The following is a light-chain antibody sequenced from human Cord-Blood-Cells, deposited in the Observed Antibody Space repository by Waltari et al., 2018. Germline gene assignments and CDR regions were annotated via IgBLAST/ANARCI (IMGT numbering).Light chain of an antibody. CDR3: AAWDDSLSGWV. CDR1: SSNIGSNY. Sequence: QSVLTQPPSASGTPGQRVTISCSGSSSNIGSNYVYWYQQLPGTAPKLLIYRNNPRPSGVPDGFSGSKSGTSASLAISGLRSEDEADYYCAAWDDSLSGWVFGGGTKLTVL. CDR2: RNN. V-gene: IGLV1-47*01. J-gene: IGLJ3*02.